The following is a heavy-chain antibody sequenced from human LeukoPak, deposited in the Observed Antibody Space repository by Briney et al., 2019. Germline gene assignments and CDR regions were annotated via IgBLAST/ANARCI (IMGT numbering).Heavy chain of an antibody. V-gene: IGHV4-4*02. D-gene: IGHD5-24*01. J-gene: IGHJ4*02. CDR3: ARVSRDAYKPVDY. CDR1: GGSISSGNW. CDR2: IYHNGNT. Sequence: PSETLSLTCGVSGGSISSGNWWTWVRQPPGKGLEWIGEIYHNGNTNYNPSLKSRVTISVDKSKNQFSLKLSSVTAADTAVYYCARVSRDAYKPVDYWGQGTLVTVSS.